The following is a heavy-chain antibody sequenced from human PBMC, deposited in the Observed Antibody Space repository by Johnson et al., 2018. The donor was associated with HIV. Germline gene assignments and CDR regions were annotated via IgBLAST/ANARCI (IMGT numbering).Heavy chain of an antibody. V-gene: IGHV3-74*01. CDR2: INADGSRT. CDR3: ARDRRVATITYGFDI. Sequence: VQLVESGGGLIQPGGSLRLSCVVSGFTFSHYWMEWVRQAPGEGLVWVSRINADGSRTTYADSVKGRFTISRDNAKNTLYLQMDSLRAEDTAVYYCARDRRVATITYGFDIWGQGTMVTVSS. CDR1: GFTFSHYW. D-gene: IGHD5-12*01. J-gene: IGHJ3*02.